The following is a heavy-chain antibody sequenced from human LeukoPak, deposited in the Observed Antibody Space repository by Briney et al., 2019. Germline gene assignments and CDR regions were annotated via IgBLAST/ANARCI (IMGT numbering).Heavy chain of an antibody. V-gene: IGHV4-59*03. CDR1: GVSIRTYY. D-gene: IGHD6-13*01. CDR3: AMGGGVAAAGAFDV. Sequence: SETLSLTCTVSGVSIRTYYWSWLRQPPGKGLEWIGYKSGAGRDLYNPSLKSRVTISVDASENQFSLSLRSVTAADTAVYYCAMGGGVAAAGAFDVWGQGTMVTVSS. J-gene: IGHJ3*01. CDR2: KSGAGRD.